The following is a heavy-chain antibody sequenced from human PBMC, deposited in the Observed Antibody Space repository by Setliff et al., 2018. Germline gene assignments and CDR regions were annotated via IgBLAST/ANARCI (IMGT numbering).Heavy chain of an antibody. D-gene: IGHD2-8*01. CDR1: GLTFSHAW. CDR3: ASQYGVGWPPVDN. J-gene: IGHJ4*02. V-gene: IGHV3-7*01. CDR2: IKQDESEK. Sequence: PGGSLRLSCAASGLTFSHAWMNWVRQAPGKGLEWVANIKQDESEKHYVGSVKGRFTISRDNAENTLYLQMNSLRAEDTAVYYCASQYGVGWPPVDNWGQGTLVTVSS.